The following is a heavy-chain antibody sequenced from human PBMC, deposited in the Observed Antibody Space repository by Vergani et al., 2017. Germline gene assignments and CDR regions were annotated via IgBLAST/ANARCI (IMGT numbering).Heavy chain of an antibody. J-gene: IGHJ4*02. CDR2: ISGSGGST. CDR1: GFTVSNNY. V-gene: IGHV3-23*04. Sequence: EMQLVESGGGLVQPGGSLRLSCAASGFTVSNNYMSWVRQAPGKGLEWVSAISGSGGSTYYADSVKGRFTISRDNSKNTLYLQMNSLRAEDTAVYYCAKDKGIAVAGTFLRWGQGTLVTVSS. D-gene: IGHD6-19*01. CDR3: AKDKGIAVAGTFLR.